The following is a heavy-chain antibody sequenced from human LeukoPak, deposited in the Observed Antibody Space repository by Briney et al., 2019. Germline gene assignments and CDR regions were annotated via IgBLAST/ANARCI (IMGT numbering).Heavy chain of an antibody. Sequence: ASVKVSCKASGYTFTGYYMHWVRQAPGQGLEWMGWINPNSGGTNYAQKFQGRVTMTRDTSISTAYMELSRLRSDDTAVYYCARALGYCSSTSCPRYAFDIWGQGTMVTVSS. J-gene: IGHJ3*02. CDR3: ARALGYCSSTSCPRYAFDI. CDR1: GYTFTGYY. V-gene: IGHV1-2*02. D-gene: IGHD2-2*01. CDR2: INPNSGGT.